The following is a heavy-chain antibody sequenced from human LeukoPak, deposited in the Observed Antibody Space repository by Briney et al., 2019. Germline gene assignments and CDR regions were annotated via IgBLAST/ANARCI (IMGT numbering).Heavy chain of an antibody. CDR2: IDYSGST. CDR3: ARDRALGSGKYYFDY. V-gene: IGHV4-59*01. J-gene: IGHJ4*02. CDR1: GGSLHNYY. D-gene: IGHD3-16*01. Sequence: SETLSLTCTVSGGSLHNYYWSWIRQPPGKGLEWIGYIDYSGSTNYNPSLKSRVTISVDTSQNQFSLKPSSVTAADTAVYYCARDRALGSGKYYFDYWGQGTLVTVSA.